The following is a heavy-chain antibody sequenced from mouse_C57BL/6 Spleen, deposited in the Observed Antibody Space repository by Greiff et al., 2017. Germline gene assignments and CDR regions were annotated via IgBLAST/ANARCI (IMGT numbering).Heavy chain of an antibody. CDR1: GFTFSDYG. V-gene: IGHV5-17*01. Sequence: EVKLVESGGGLVKPGGSLKLSCAASGFTFSDYGMHWVRQAPEKGLEWVAYISSGSSTIYYADTVKGRFTISRANAKNTLFLQMTSLRSEDTAMYYCARPGGSRYYAMDYWGQGTSVTVSS. D-gene: IGHD1-1*01. CDR3: ARPGGSRYYAMDY. CDR2: ISSGSSTI. J-gene: IGHJ4*01.